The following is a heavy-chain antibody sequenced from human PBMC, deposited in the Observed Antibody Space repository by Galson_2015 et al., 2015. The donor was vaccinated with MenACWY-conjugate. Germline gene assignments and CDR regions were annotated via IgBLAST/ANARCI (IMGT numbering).Heavy chain of an antibody. CDR1: GFTFSSYG. Sequence: LRLSCAASGFTFSSYGMHWVRQAPGKGLEWVAVISYDGSNKYYADSVKGRFTISRDNSKNTLYLQMNSLRAEDTAVYYCAKGGLRYSSGWYANYYYYGMDVWGQGTTVTVSS. CDR3: AKGGLRYSSGWYANYYYYGMDV. CDR2: ISYDGSNK. J-gene: IGHJ6*02. D-gene: IGHD6-19*01. V-gene: IGHV3-30*18.